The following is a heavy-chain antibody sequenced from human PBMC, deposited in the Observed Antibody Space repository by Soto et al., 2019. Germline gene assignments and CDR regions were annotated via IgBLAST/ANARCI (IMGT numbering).Heavy chain of an antibody. CDR3: ARSNRQGIAVAAPNYYYYYGMDV. J-gene: IGHJ6*02. CDR2: ISAYNGNT. Sequence: ASVKVSCKAPGYTFTSYGISWVRQAPGQGLEWMGWISAYNGNTNYAQKLQGRVTMTTDTSTSTAYMELRSLRSDDTAVYYCARSNRQGIAVAAPNYYYYYGMDVWGQGTTVTVSS. D-gene: IGHD6-19*01. CDR1: GYTFTSYG. V-gene: IGHV1-18*01.